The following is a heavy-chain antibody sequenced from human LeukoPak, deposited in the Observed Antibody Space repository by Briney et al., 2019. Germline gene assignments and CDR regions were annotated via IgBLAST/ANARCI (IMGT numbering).Heavy chain of an antibody. CDR2: IKSKTDGGTT. CDR3: KGQLIRFDP. Sequence: GGSLRLSCAASGFTFSNAWMSWVRQAPGKGLEWVGRIKSKTDGGTTDYAAPVKGRFTISRDDSKSIAYLQMNSLKTEDTAVYYCKGQLIRFDPWGQGTLVTVSS. J-gene: IGHJ5*02. CDR1: GFTFSNAW. V-gene: IGHV3-15*01. D-gene: IGHD2-2*01.